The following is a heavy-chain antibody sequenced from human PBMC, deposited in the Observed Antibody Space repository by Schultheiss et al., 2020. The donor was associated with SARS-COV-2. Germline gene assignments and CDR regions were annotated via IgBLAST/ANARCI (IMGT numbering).Heavy chain of an antibody. V-gene: IGHV4-59*01. CDR3: ARDEADYYYGMDV. Sequence: SQTLSLTCTVSGGSISSYYWSWIRQPPGKGLEWIGYIYYSGSTNYNPSLKSRVTISVDTSKNQFSLKLSSVTAADTAVYYCARDEADYYYGMDVWGQGTTVTVSS. J-gene: IGHJ6*02. CDR2: IYYSGST. D-gene: IGHD6-13*01. CDR1: GGSISSYY.